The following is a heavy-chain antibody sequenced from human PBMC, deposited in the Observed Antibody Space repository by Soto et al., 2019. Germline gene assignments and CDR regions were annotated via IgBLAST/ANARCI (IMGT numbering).Heavy chain of an antibody. CDR1: GTSISSYY. Sequence: KPSETLSLTCTVSGTSISSYYWSWIRQPPGKGLEWIANIHYSGSTNYNPSLKSRVTISVDTSKNQFSLKLSSVTAADTAVYYCARDCYGGSSFSYGMDVWGQGTTVTVSS. V-gene: IGHV4-59*01. CDR2: IHYSGST. D-gene: IGHD2-15*01. CDR3: ARDCYGGSSFSYGMDV. J-gene: IGHJ6*02.